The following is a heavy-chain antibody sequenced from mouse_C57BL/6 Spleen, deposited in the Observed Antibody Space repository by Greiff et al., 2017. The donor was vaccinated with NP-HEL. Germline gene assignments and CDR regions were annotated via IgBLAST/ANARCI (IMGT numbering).Heavy chain of an antibody. CDR2: IDPSDSYT. CDR1: GYTFTSYW. CDR3: ARGGEAMDY. Sequence: QVQLQQPGAELVRPGTSVKLSCKASGYTFTSYWMHWVKQRPGQGLEWIGVIDPSDSYTNYNQKFKGKATLTVDTSSSTAYMQLSSLTSEDSAVYYCARGGEAMDYWGQGTSVTVSS. J-gene: IGHJ4*01. V-gene: IGHV1-59*01.